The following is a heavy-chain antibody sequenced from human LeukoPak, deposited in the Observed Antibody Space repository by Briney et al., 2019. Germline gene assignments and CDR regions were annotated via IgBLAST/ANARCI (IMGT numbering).Heavy chain of an antibody. Sequence: GGSLRLSCAASGFTFDNYAMSWVRQAPGKGLEWVSYISSSGSTIYYGDSVKGRFTISRDNAKNSLYLQMNSLRAEDTALYYCARESHSSSWTDYWGQGTLVTVSS. D-gene: IGHD6-13*01. J-gene: IGHJ4*02. CDR1: GFTFDNYA. V-gene: IGHV3-48*03. CDR2: ISSSGSTI. CDR3: ARESHSSSWTDY.